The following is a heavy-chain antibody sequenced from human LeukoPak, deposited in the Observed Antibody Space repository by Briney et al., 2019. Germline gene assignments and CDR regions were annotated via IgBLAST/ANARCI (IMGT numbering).Heavy chain of an antibody. D-gene: IGHD2/OR15-2a*01. J-gene: IGHJ1*01. CDR3: ARGPFDLYFQH. V-gene: IGHV3-23*01. Sequence: GGSLRLSCAASGFTFSSYAMSWVRQAPGKGLEWVSAISGSGDTTYYPDSVKGRFTISRDNSKNTLYLQMNSLRAEDTAVYYCARGPFDLYFQHWGQGTLVTVSS. CDR1: GFTFSSYA. CDR2: ISGSGDTT.